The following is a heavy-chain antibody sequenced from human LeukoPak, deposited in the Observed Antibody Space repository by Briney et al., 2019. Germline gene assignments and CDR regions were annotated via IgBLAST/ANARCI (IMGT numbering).Heavy chain of an antibody. CDR1: GFMFSSYG. Sequence: GGSLRLSCATSGFMFSSYGIHWVRQAPGKGLEWVSVIYSSGSTYYADSVKGRFTISRDNSKNTLYLQMNSLRVEDTAVYYCARGSYSSGWYGDWGQGTLVTVSS. J-gene: IGHJ4*02. CDR3: ARGSYSSGWYGD. CDR2: IYSSGST. V-gene: IGHV3-53*01. D-gene: IGHD6-19*01.